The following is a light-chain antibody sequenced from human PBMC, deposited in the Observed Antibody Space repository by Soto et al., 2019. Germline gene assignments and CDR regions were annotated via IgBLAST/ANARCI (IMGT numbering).Light chain of an antibody. V-gene: IGKV1-5*01. J-gene: IGKJ1*01. CDR1: QRISTW. Sequence: DIQMTQSPSTLSASVGDRVTITCRASQRISTWLAWYQQKPGKAPKLLIYDASNLESGVPSRFSGSGSGTDFTLTISSLQPEDFAVYYCQGYGSPWTFGQGTKVDIK. CDR3: QGYGSPWT. CDR2: DAS.